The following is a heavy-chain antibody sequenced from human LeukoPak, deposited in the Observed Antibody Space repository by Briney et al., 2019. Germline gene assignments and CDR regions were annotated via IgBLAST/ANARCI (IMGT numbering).Heavy chain of an antibody. CDR2: IIGMFGTA. Sequence: ASVKVSCKTSGGTFSSYTLSWVRQAPGQGLEWIGGIIGMFGTANYAQMFQGRVTITTEKFTSSAYMELSSLRSDDTAVYYCARRRGYSQGFLESWGPGTLVTVSS. CDR3: ARRRGYSQGFLES. J-gene: IGHJ1*01. CDR1: GGTFSSYT. D-gene: IGHD5-18*01. V-gene: IGHV1-69*05.